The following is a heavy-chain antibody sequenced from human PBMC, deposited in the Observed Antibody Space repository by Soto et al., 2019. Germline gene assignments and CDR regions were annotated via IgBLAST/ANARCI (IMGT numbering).Heavy chain of an antibody. J-gene: IGHJ4*02. CDR3: ARDSVEVAGVIDY. CDR2: IWYDGSNK. V-gene: IGHV3-33*01. Sequence: QVQLVESGGGVVQPGRSLRLSCAASGFTFSSYGMHWVRQAPGKGLEWVAVIWYDGSNKYYADSVKGRFTISRDNSKNTLYLQMNSLRAEDTAVYYCARDSVEVAGVIDYWGQGTLVTVSS. CDR1: GFTFSSYG. D-gene: IGHD6-19*01.